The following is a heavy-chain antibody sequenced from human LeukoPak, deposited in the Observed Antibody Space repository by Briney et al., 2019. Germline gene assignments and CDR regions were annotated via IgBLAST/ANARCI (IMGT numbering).Heavy chain of an antibody. Sequence: PGGSLRLSCAASGFSFNDHYMNWIRQAPGKGLEWISYISGTSGDIKYADSVKGRFTISRDNAKNSLYLQMNSLRDDDTAIYYCVRVARLADPWGQGTLVIVSP. J-gene: IGHJ5*02. CDR1: GFSFNDHY. CDR2: ISGTSGDI. V-gene: IGHV3-11*05. CDR3: VRVARLADP. D-gene: IGHD3-3*02.